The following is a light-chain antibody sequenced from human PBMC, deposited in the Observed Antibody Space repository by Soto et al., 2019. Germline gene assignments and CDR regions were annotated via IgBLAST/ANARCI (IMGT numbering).Light chain of an antibody. CDR2: GAS. CDR1: QSVSSSY. J-gene: IGKJ3*01. Sequence: EIVLTQSPGTLSLSPGERATLSCRASQSVSSSYLAWYQQKPGQAPRLLIYGASSRATGIPDRFSGSGSGTDFTPTISRLEPEYFVVYYCQQYGSSPVFTFGPATKVDIK. V-gene: IGKV3-20*01. CDR3: QQYGSSPVFT.